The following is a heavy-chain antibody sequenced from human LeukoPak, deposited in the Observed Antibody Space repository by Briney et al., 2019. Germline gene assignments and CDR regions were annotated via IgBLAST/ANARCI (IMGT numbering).Heavy chain of an antibody. CDR1: GGSIGRSSYY. J-gene: IGHJ4*02. Sequence: PSETLSLTCSVSGGSIGRSSYYWGWTRQPPGKGLEWIGYIYSSGSTNYNPSLKSRVTISVDTSKNQFFLNLRSVTAADSAVYYCARDGSDNWGQFDFWGQGALVTVSS. D-gene: IGHD1-1*01. CDR2: IYSSGST. V-gene: IGHV4-61*05. CDR3: ARDGSDNWGQFDF.